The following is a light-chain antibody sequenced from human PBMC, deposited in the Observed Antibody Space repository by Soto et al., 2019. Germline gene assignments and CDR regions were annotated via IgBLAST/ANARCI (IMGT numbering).Light chain of an antibody. J-gene: IGKJ3*01. CDR2: KAS. CDR1: QSISSW. V-gene: IGKV1-5*03. Sequence: DIQMTQSPSTLSASVGDRVTITCRASQSISSWLAWYQQKPGKAPKLLIYKASSLESGVPSRFSGSGSGTEFTLTISSLQPDDFATYYCQQYNSYCFFGPGTKVDIK. CDR3: QQYNSYCF.